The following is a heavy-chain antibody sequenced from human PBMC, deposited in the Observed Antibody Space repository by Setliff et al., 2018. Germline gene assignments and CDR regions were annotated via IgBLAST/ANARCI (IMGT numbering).Heavy chain of an antibody. CDR1: GYTFTGYY. Sequence: ASVKVSCKASGYTFTGYYIHWVRQAPGQGIERMGWINPNSGDTNYAQKFQGRVTMTRETSITTAYMEVSRMRSDDTAVYYCARGQQLLTGDFKYWGQGTLVTVSS. V-gene: IGHV1-2*02. J-gene: IGHJ4*02. CDR2: INPNSGDT. CDR3: ARGQQLLTGDFKY. D-gene: IGHD1-26*01.